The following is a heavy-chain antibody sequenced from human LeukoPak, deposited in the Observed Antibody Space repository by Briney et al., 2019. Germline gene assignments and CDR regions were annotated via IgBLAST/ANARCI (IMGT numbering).Heavy chain of an antibody. D-gene: IGHD3-22*01. CDR1: GFTFSSYG. CDR3: ARDGYYYDSSGYYLRDAFDI. V-gene: IGHV3-33*01. Sequence: GGSLRLSCAASGFTFSSYGMHWVRQAPGKGLEWVAVIWYDGSNKYYADSVKGRFTISRDNSKNTLYLQMNSLRAEDTAVYYCARDGYYYDSSGYYLRDAFDIWGQGTMVTVSS. CDR2: IWYDGSNK. J-gene: IGHJ3*02.